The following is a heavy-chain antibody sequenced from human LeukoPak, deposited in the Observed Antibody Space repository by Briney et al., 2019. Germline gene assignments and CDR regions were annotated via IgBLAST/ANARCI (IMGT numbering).Heavy chain of an antibody. CDR3: ARSYSGSYFWFDP. D-gene: IGHD1-26*01. Sequence: SEALSLTCTVSGGSISSYYWSWIRQPAGKGLEWIGRIYTSGSTNYNPSLKSRVTISVDKSKNQFSLKLSSVTAADTAVYCCARSYSGSYFWFDPWGQGTLVTVSS. J-gene: IGHJ5*02. CDR1: GGSISSYY. CDR2: IYTSGST. V-gene: IGHV4-4*07.